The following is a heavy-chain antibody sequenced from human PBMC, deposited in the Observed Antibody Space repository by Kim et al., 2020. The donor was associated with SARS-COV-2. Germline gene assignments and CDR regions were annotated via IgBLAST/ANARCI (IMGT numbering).Heavy chain of an antibody. CDR3: ARRGYYHYYGMDV. Sequence: YTPSLKSRVTISVDTSKNQFSLKLSSVTAADTAVYYCARRGYYHYYGMDVWGQGTTVTVSS. J-gene: IGHJ6*02. V-gene: IGHV4-34*01.